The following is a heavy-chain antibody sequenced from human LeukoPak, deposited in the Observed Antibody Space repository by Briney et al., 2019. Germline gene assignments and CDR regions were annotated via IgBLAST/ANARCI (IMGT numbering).Heavy chain of an antibody. J-gene: IGHJ4*02. CDR1: GFTFSSYS. CDR3: ARDGSGYYRNFDY. V-gene: IGHV3-48*02. Sequence: GESLRLSCAASGFTFSSYSMNWVRQAPGKGLAWVSYISSSSSTIYYADSVKGRFTISRDNAKNSLYLQMNSLRDEDTAVCYCARDGSGYYRNFDYWGQGTLVTVSS. D-gene: IGHD3-3*01. CDR2: ISSSSSTI.